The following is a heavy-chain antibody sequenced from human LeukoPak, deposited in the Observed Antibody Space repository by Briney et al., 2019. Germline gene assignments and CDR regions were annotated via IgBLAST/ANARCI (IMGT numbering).Heavy chain of an antibody. CDR1: GFTFSSHN. J-gene: IGHJ3*02. CDR3: ARKMKTGDRVGTFDI. CDR2: IGTDGSYI. D-gene: IGHD1-1*01. Sequence: GGSLRLSCAASGFTFSSHNMNWVRQAPMKGLEWVSSIGTDGSYIYYADSVQGRFTISRDNARNSLYLQMNSLTAEDTAVYYCARKMKTGDRVGTFDIWGQGTMVTVSS. V-gene: IGHV3-21*01.